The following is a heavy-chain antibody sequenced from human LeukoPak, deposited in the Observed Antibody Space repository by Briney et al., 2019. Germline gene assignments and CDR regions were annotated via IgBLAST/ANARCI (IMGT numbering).Heavy chain of an antibody. V-gene: IGHV4-59*01. D-gene: IGHD3-9*01. CDR3: ARAGGYYDILTGYSLLLDY. CDR2: IYYSGST. Sequence: PSETLSLTCTVSGGSISSYYWSWIRQPPGKGLEWIGYIYYSGSTNYNPSLKSRVTISVDTSKNQFSLKLSSVTAADTAVYYCARAGGYYDILTGYSLLLDYWGQGTLATVSS. J-gene: IGHJ4*02. CDR1: GGSISSYY.